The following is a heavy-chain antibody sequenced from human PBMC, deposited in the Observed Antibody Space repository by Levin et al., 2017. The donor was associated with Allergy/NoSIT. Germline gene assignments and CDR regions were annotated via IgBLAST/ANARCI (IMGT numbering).Heavy chain of an antibody. CDR1: GFTVSGNY. J-gene: IGHJ6*02. V-gene: IGHV3-53*01. CDR2: IYSGGDT. D-gene: IGHD4-17*01. CDR3: AKEESRGDYSSYYYGMDV. Sequence: PGGSLRLSCAASGFTVSGNYMSWVRQAPGKGLEWVSSIYSGGDTYYADSARGRFTISRDSSKNTLYLQMNSLKAEDTAVYYCAKEESRGDYSSYYYGMDVWGQGTTVTVSS.